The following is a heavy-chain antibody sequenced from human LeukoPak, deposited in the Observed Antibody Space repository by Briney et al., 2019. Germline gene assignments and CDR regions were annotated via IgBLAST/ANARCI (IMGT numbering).Heavy chain of an antibody. J-gene: IGHJ6*02. D-gene: IGHD6-6*01. V-gene: IGHV3-33*01. CDR2: IWYDGSNK. Sequence: PGGSLRLSCAASGFTFSSYGIHWVRQAPGKGLEWVAVIWYDGSNKYYADSVKGRFTISRDNSKNTLYLQMNSLRAEDTAVYYCASSIAARPDHPLVYYYGMDVWGQGTTVTVSS. CDR1: GFTFSSYG. CDR3: ASSIAARPDHPLVYYYGMDV.